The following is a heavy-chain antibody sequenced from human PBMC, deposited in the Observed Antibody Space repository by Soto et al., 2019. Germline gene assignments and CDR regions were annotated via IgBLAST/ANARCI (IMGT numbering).Heavy chain of an antibody. CDR3: ARGSSSSSSYYYYALDV. J-gene: IGHJ6*02. Sequence: QVQLVQSGAEVKKPGSSVRVSCKASGGTFNNYAISWARQAPGQGLEWMGGIIPIFGLGNYAQKFRDRVTITADESRTTAYMEMSSLRSEDTAIYYCARGSSSSSSYYYYALDVWGQGTTVTVSS. CDR1: GGTFNNYA. CDR2: IIPIFGLG. D-gene: IGHD6-6*01. V-gene: IGHV1-69*01.